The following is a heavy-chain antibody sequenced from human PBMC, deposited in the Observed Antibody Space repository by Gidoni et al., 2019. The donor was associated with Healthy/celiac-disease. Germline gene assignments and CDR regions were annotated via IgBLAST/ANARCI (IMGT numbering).Heavy chain of an antibody. CDR2: ISGNGGST. CDR1: GFTFSSYA. CDR3: AKGGVWSGYYKDYFDY. Sequence: EVQLVESGGGLVQPGGSLILSCAASGFTFSSYAMSWVRQAPGKGLEWVSAISGNGGSTYYADSVKGRFTISRDNSKNTLYLQMNSLRAEDTAVYYCAKGGVWSGYYKDYFDYWGQGTLVTVSS. J-gene: IGHJ4*02. D-gene: IGHD3-3*01. V-gene: IGHV3-23*04.